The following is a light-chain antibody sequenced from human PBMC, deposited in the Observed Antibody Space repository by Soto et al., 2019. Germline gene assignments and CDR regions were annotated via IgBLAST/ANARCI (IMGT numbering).Light chain of an antibody. V-gene: IGKV1-5*03. CDR1: QSISHW. CDR3: QRYNSNSRT. CDR2: NAT. Sequence: DIQMTQSPSTLSASVGDSVTITCRASQSISHWLAWYQQKPGRDPKLLIYNATSLQSGVSSRCSGSASGTEFAHTISSLQPDDFATYYCQRYNSNSRTFGQGTKVEIK. J-gene: IGKJ1*01.